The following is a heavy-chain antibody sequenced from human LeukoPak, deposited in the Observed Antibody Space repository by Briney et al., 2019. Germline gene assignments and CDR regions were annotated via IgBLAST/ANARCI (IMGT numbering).Heavy chain of an antibody. CDR2: IYYSGST. V-gene: IGHV4-31*11. D-gene: IGHD3-3*01. CDR1: GGSISSGGYY. J-gene: IGHJ3*02. Sequence: SQTLSLTCAVSGGSISSGGYYWSWIRQHPGKGLEWIGYIYYSGSTYYNPSLKSRVTISVDTYKNQFSLKLSSVTAADTAVYYCARGMTGDNYDFGSVYYPSDAFDIWGQGTMVTVSS. CDR3: ARGMTGDNYDFGSVYYPSDAFDI.